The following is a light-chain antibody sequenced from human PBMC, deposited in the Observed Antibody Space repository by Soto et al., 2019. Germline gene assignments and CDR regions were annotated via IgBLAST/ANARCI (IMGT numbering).Light chain of an antibody. CDR1: QSVSSNY. CDR3: QQYGSSPPLS. J-gene: IGKJ4*01. CDR2: GAS. Sequence: EIVLTQSPGTLSLSPGERATLSCRASQSVSSNYLAWYQHKPGQAPRLLIYGASSRTTGIPDRFSGSGSGTDFTLTISRLEPEDFAVYYCQQYGSSPPLSFGEGTKVEIK. V-gene: IGKV3-20*01.